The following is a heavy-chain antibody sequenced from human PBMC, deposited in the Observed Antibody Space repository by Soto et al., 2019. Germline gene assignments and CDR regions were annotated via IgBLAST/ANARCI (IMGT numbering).Heavy chain of an antibody. D-gene: IGHD3-3*01. J-gene: IGHJ3*02. Sequence: PSETLSLTCAVSGGSISSGGYSWSWIRQPPGKGLEWIGYIYHSGSTYYNPSLESRVTISVDRSKNQFSLKLSSVTAADTAVYYCARGVLMFLRFLSPPGAFDIWGQGTMVTVS. CDR2: IYHSGST. CDR1: GGSISSGGYS. V-gene: IGHV4-30-2*01. CDR3: ARGVLMFLRFLSPPGAFDI.